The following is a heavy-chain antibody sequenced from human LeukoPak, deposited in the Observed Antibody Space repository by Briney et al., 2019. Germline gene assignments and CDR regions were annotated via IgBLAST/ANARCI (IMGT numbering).Heavy chain of an antibody. Sequence: GGSLRLSCAASGFTFSSYSMNWVRQAPGKGLEWVSSISSSSSYIYYADSVKGRFTISRDNAKNSLYLQMNSLRAEDTAVYYCAREEAMVRGVADYWGQGTLVTVSS. CDR2: ISSSSSYI. CDR1: GFTFSSYS. J-gene: IGHJ4*02. D-gene: IGHD3-10*01. CDR3: AREEAMVRGVADY. V-gene: IGHV3-21*01.